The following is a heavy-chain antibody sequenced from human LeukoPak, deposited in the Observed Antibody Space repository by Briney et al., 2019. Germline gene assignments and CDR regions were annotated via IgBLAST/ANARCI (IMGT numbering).Heavy chain of an antibody. Sequence: GGSLRLSCAASGFTFTSYALNWVRQAPGKGLEWVSAISGRAGSTYHADSVQGRFTISRDNSRNTLYLQMNGLRAEDTAVYFCARDAGIGVTGYYFDYWGRGTLVTVSS. D-gene: IGHD3-9*01. V-gene: IGHV3-23*01. CDR2: ISGRAGST. CDR3: ARDAGIGVTGYYFDY. J-gene: IGHJ4*02. CDR1: GFTFTSYA.